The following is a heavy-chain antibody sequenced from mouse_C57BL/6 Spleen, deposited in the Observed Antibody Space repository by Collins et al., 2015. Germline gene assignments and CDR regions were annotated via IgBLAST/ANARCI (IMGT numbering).Heavy chain of an antibody. CDR3: ARRPPLYGSSSYYAMDY. D-gene: IGHD1-1*01. CDR2: ISSGGSYT. Sequence: EVQLVESGGDLVKPGGSLKLSCAASGFTFSSYGMSWVRQTPDKRLEWVATISSGGSYTYYPDSVKGRFTISRDNAKNTLYLQMSSLKSEDTAMYYCARRPPLYGSSSYYAMDYWGQGTSVTVSS. V-gene: IGHV5-6*01. J-gene: IGHJ4*01. CDR1: GFTFSSYG.